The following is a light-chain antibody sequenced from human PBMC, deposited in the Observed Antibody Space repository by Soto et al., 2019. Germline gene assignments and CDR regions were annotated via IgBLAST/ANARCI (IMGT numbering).Light chain of an antibody. CDR1: QSVGTN. J-gene: IGKJ1*01. CDR3: QHYGRSGT. Sequence: TLSPVHLSPSHGERATLSCRASQSVGTNLAWYQQKPVPAPRLLISGASARATGLPARFISGSCSGKDFPTTISRLEDEDFAVYYCQHYGRSGTFGQGTKVDIK. V-gene: IGKV3-20*01. CDR2: GAS.